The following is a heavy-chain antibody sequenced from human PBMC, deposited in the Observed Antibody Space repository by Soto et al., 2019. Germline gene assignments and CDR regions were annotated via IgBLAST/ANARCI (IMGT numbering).Heavy chain of an antibody. J-gene: IGHJ4*02. V-gene: IGHV3-15*07. Sequence: EVQLAESGGGLVKPGGSLRLSCAASGFSISSAWMNWVHQAPGKGLEWVGRIKTKTQGETTDYPAPVKGRFTISRDDSKNTLYLQMNSLKMEDTAVYYCTTGSVEGYWGQGTLVTVSS. CDR1: GFSISSAW. CDR3: TTGSVEGY. CDR2: IKTKTQGETT. D-gene: IGHD3-3*01.